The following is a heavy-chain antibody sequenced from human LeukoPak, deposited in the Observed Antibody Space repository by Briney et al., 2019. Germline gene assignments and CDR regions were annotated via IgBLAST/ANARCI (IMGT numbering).Heavy chain of an antibody. J-gene: IGHJ4*02. Sequence: GGSLRLSCAASGFTFDEYAMHWVRQAPGKGLEWVSSISSSSSYIYYADSVKGRFTISRDNAKNSLYLQMNSLRVEDTAFYYCARDLAYSRLDYWGQGMLVTVSS. CDR2: ISSSSSYI. CDR1: GFTFDEYA. CDR3: ARDLAYSRLDY. V-gene: IGHV3-21*01. D-gene: IGHD5-18*01.